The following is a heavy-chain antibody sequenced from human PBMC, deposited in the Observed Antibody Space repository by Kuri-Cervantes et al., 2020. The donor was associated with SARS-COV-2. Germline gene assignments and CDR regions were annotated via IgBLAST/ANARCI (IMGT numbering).Heavy chain of an antibody. J-gene: IGHJ6*02. CDR2: IIPTFVAP. V-gene: IGHV1-69*13. CDR3: ARDKGLEGSSSSVAYYGMDV. CDR1: GGSFHIYS. Sequence: SVKVSCKTSGGSFHIYSITWVRQAPGQGLEWMGGIIPTFVAPSYAQTFQGRVTITADDSTRTAYMELRRLRSEDTAVYYCARDKGLEGSSSSVAYYGMDVWGQGTTVTVSS. D-gene: IGHD6-6*01.